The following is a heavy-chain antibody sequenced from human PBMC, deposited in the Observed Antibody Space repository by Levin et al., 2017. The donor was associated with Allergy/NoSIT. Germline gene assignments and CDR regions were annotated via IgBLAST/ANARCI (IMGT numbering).Heavy chain of an antibody. D-gene: IGHD6-19*01. CDR2: IYYSGST. Sequence: SCTVSGGSISSYYWSWIRQPPGKGLEWIGYIYYSGSTNYNPSLKSRVTISVDTSKNQFSLKLSSVTAADTAVYYCARYVAVAGPLDYWGQGTLVTVSS. CDR3: ARYVAVAGPLDY. J-gene: IGHJ4*02. CDR1: GGSISSYY. V-gene: IGHV4-59*01.